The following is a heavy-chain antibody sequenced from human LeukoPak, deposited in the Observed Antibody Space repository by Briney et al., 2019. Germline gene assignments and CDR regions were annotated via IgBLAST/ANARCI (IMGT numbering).Heavy chain of an antibody. CDR1: GGSISSDFYY. Sequence: SETLSLTCTVSGGSISSDFYYWDWIRQPPGKGPEWIGNIHYSGNTYYNPSLKSRVTISIDTSKNQFSLNLSSVTAADTAVYYCARRGSSGYYSYFDYWGQGALVTVSS. CDR2: IHYSGNT. J-gene: IGHJ4*02. CDR3: ARRGSSGYYSYFDY. D-gene: IGHD3-22*01. V-gene: IGHV4-39*01.